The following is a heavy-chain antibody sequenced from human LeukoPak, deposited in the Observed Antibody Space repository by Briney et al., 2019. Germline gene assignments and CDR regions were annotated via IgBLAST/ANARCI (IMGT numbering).Heavy chain of an antibody. CDR2: ISSSSSTI. CDR3: ARYCGGDCYGMDV. Sequence: GGSLRLSCAASGFTFSSYSMNWVRQAPGKGLEWVSYISSSSSTIYYADSVKGRFTISRDNAKNSLYLQMNNLRAEDTAVYYCARYCGGDCYGMDVWGQGTTVTVSS. J-gene: IGHJ6*02. V-gene: IGHV3-48*04. D-gene: IGHD2-21*01. CDR1: GFTFSSYS.